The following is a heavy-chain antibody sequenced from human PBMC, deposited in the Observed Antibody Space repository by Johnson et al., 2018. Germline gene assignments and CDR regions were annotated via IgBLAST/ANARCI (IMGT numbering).Heavy chain of an antibody. J-gene: IGHJ6*02. CDR2: IWYDASNE. CDR3: ARERGYYYYYGMDV. V-gene: IGHV3-33*01. Sequence: VQLLESGGGVVQPGRSLRLSCAASGFTFSTYGMHWVRQAPGKGLEWVAVIWYDASNEFYADSVKGRFTISRDNSKNTLYLQMSSLRADDTAVYYCARERGYYYYYGMDVWGQGTTVTVSS. CDR1: GFTFSTYG. D-gene: IGHD3-10*01.